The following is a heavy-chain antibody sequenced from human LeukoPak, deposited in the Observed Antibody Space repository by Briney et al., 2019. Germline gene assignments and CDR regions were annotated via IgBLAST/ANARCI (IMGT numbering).Heavy chain of an antibody. V-gene: IGHV3-30-3*01. J-gene: IGHJ4*02. D-gene: IGHD6-13*01. CDR1: GFTFSSYA. CDR3: ARSHSSSSPFDY. Sequence: GGSLRLSCAASGFTFSSYAMHWVRHAPGKGLEWVAVISYDGSNKYYADSVKGRFTISRDNSKNTLYLQMNSLRAEDTAVYYCARSHSSSSPFDYWGQGTLVTASS. CDR2: ISYDGSNK.